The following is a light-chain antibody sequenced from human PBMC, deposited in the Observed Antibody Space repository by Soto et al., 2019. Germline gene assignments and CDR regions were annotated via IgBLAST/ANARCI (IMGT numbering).Light chain of an antibody. CDR3: QQYNNWPPWT. V-gene: IGKV3-15*01. CDR1: QSVSSN. CDR2: GAS. Sequence: IVMTQSPATLSVNPGERATLSCRASQSVSSNLAWYQQKPGQAPRLLIYGASTRATGIPARFSGSGSGTEFTLTISSLQSEDFAVYYCQQYNNWPPWTFGQRSKV. J-gene: IGKJ1*01.